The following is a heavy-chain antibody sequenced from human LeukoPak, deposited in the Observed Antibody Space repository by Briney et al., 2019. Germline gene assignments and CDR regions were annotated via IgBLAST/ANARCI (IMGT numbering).Heavy chain of an antibody. CDR2: IKEDGSDK. D-gene: IGHD3-22*01. CDR1: GFTFSRYW. V-gene: IGHV3-7*03. Sequence: GGSLRLSCAASGFTFSRYWMSWVRQAPGKGLEWVANIKEDGSDKNYADSVKGRFTISRDNSKNTLYLQMNSLRAEDTAVYYCAKDYPSPYYYDSSSHFDYWGQGTLVTVSS. CDR3: AKDYPSPYYYDSSSHFDY. J-gene: IGHJ4*02.